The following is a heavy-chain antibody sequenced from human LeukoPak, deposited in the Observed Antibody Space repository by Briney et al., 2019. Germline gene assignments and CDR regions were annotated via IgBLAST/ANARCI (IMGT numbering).Heavy chain of an antibody. CDR1: GFTFSNYW. CDR2: IKKDGSDK. V-gene: IGHV3-7*01. D-gene: IGHD6-13*01. J-gene: IGHJ3*02. CDR3: ARDVEMYSSTWSDAFDI. Sequence: GGSLRLSCAASGFTFSNYWMFWVRQAPGKGLEWVANIKKDGSDKYYMDSVRGRFTISRDNAKNSLYLQMNSLRVEDTAVYYCARDVEMYSSTWSDAFDIWGQGTMVTVSS.